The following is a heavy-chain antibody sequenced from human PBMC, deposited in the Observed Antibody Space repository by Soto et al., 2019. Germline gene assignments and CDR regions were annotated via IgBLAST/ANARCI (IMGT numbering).Heavy chain of an antibody. J-gene: IGHJ5*02. CDR1: GYTFTSYA. Sequence: ASVKVSCKASGYTFTSYAMHWVRQAPGQRLEWMGWINAGNGNTKYSQKFQGRVTITRDTSASTAYMELSSLRSEDTAVYYCATGPLYYDILTGYVWWFDPWCQGPLVTVSS. D-gene: IGHD3-9*01. CDR3: ATGPLYYDILTGYVWWFDP. V-gene: IGHV1-3*01. CDR2: INAGNGNT.